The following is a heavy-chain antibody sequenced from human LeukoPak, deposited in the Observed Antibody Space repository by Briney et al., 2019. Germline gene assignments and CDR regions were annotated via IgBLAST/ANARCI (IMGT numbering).Heavy chain of an antibody. Sequence: PSETLSLTCTVSGMSIRSVYWNWIRQSAGKGLEWIGRIYATDLTNYNPSLKSRVTLSVDTSKNQFSLKLNSVTAADTAVYYCARDSVSGYSSGWTTLYYFDYWGQGTLVTVSS. CDR1: GMSIRSVY. CDR3: ARDSVSGYSSGWTTLYYFDY. J-gene: IGHJ4*02. D-gene: IGHD6-19*01. CDR2: IYATDLT. V-gene: IGHV4-4*07.